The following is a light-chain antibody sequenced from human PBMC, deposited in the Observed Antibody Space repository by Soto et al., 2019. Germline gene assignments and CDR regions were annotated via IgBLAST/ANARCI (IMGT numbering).Light chain of an antibody. CDR1: QSVRNNF. CDR3: QQYATSFRT. Sequence: IVLTLSPGILSLSPGISANISRRSNQSVRNNFLAWYKQKPHQVPRLLISDASSRATGIPERFSGSGSGTDFTLTISSLEPEDFAVYYCQQYATSFRTFGQGTKV. J-gene: IGKJ1*01. CDR2: DAS. V-gene: IGKV3-20*01.